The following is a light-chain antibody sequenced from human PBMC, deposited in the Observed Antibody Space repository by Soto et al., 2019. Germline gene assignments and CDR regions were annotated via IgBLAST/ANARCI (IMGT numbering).Light chain of an antibody. Sequence: EIALTQSPGTLSLSPGDRATLSCMASQSVSSSYIAWYQQKPGQAPRLLTYGASSRATGIPDRFSGSGSGTGFTLTISRLEPEDFAVYYCQQYGSLPRTFGQGTKVDI. CDR1: QSVSSSY. CDR2: GAS. J-gene: IGKJ1*01. V-gene: IGKV3-20*01. CDR3: QQYGSLPRT.